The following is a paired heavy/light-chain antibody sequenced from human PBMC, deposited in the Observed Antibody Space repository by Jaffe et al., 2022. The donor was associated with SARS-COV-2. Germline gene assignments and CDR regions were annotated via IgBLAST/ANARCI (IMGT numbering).Heavy chain of an antibody. CDR3: ARDFEEYTYGEGFRY. D-gene: IGHD5-18*01. V-gene: IGHV3-30*04. CDR2: VSHDGSDK. J-gene: IGHJ4*02. CDR1: GFTFSRYA. Sequence: QVQLVESGGGVVQPGRSLRLSCAAAGFTFSRYAMHWVRQAPGKGLEWVGAVSHDGSDKHYADSVKGRFTISRDNSKNTLYVQMNSLRAEDTAVYYCARDFEEYTYGEGFRYWGQGTLVTVSS.
Light chain of an antibody. V-gene: IGLV2-14*03. CDR1: SSDVGVYNY. CDR3: SSYTTSSTLV. J-gene: IGLJ2*01. Sequence: QSALTQPASVSGSPGQSITISCTGTSSDVGVYNYVSWYQQHPGKAPKLMIYDVSNRPSGVSNRFSGSKSGNTASLTISGLQAEDEGDYYCSSYTTSSTLVFGGGTKLTVL. CDR2: DVS.